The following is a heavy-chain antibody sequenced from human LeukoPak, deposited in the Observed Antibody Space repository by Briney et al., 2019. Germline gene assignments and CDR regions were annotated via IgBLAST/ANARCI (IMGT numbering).Heavy chain of an antibody. D-gene: IGHD6-13*01. CDR3: ARKRIAAAGRGWFDP. CDR1: GGSFSGYY. J-gene: IGHJ5*02. CDR2: INHSGST. V-gene: IGHV4-34*01. Sequence: SETLSLTCAVYGGSFSGYYWSWIRQPPGKGLEWIGEINHSGSTNYNPSLKSRVTISVDTSKNQFSPKLSSVTAADTAVYYCARKRIAAAGRGWFDPWGQGTLVTVSS.